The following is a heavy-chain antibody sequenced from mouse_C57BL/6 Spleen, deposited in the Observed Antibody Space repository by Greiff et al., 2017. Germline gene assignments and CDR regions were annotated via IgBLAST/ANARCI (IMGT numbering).Heavy chain of an antibody. J-gene: IGHJ4*01. D-gene: IGHD4-1*01. CDR3: ARWEGAMDY. CDR2: INPSTGGT. Sequence: VQLQQSGPELVKPGASVKISCKASGYSFTGYYVNWVKQSPEKSLEWIGEINPSTGGTTYNQKFKAQATLTVDKSSSTAYMQLKSLTSEDSAVYYCARWEGAMDYWGQGTSGTVSS. CDR1: GYSFTGYY. V-gene: IGHV1-42*01.